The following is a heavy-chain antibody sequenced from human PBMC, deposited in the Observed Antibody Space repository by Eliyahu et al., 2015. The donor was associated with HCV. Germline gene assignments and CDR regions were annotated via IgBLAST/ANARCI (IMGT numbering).Heavy chain of an antibody. Sequence: QVRLQESGPGLVKPSQTLSLTCTVSGGSIRSEGYYWTWMRQRPGKVLEWIGDSYYSGTTYYNPSLSSRATISVDTSKNQFSLKLTSVTAADTAVYYCARDPRPLSTVSYGMDVWGQGTTVTVSS. CDR2: SYYSGTT. V-gene: IGHV4-31*03. CDR1: GGSIRSEGYY. D-gene: IGHD4-17*01. CDR3: ARDPRPLSTVSYGMDV. J-gene: IGHJ6*02.